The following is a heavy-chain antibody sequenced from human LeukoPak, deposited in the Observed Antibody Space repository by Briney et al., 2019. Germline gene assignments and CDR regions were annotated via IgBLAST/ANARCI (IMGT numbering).Heavy chain of an antibody. Sequence: GGSLRLSCAASGFTFSSYGMHWVRQAPGKGLEWVAVISYDGSNKYYADSVKGRFTISRDNSKNTLYLQMNSLRAEDTAVYYCARDLGVAGTFWGQGTLVTVSS. CDR3: ARDLGVAGTF. CDR2: ISYDGSNK. D-gene: IGHD6-19*01. J-gene: IGHJ4*02. V-gene: IGHV3-30*03. CDR1: GFTFSSYG.